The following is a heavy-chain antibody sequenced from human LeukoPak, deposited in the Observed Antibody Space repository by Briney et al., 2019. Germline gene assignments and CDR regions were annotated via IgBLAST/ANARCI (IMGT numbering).Heavy chain of an antibody. J-gene: IGHJ6*03. CDR2: ISAYNGNT. V-gene: IGHV1-18*01. Sequence: ASVKVSCKASGYTFISYGISWVRQAPGQGLEWMGWISAYNGNTNYAQKLQGRVTMTTDTSTSTAYMELRSLRSDDTAAYYCARDLTDYYYYMDVWGKGTTVTVSS. CDR1: GYTFISYG. CDR3: ARDLTDYYYYMDV.